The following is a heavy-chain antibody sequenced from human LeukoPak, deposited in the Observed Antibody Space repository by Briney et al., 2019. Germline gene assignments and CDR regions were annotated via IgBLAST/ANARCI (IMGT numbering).Heavy chain of an antibody. D-gene: IGHD4-17*01. CDR2: IYYSGST. J-gene: IGHJ4*02. CDR3: ARGTLGDPIDY. CDR1: GGSISSYY. Sequence: SETLSLTCTVSGGSISSYYWSWIRQPPGKGLEWIGNIYYSGSTYYNPSLKSRVAISVDTSKNQFSLRLSSVTAADTAVYYCARGTLGDPIDYWGQGTLVTVSS. V-gene: IGHV4-59*04.